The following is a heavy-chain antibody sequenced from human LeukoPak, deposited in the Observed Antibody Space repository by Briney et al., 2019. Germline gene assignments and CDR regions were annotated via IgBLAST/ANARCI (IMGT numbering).Heavy chain of an antibody. V-gene: IGHV1-69*05. Sequence: ASVKVSCKASGGTFSSYAISWVRQAPGQGLEWMGRIIPIFGTANYAQKFQGRVTITTDESTSTAYMEWSSLRSEDTAVYYCARAPPKLWKYFDDWGQGTLVTVSS. CDR3: ARAPPKLWKYFDD. CDR2: IIPIFGTA. J-gene: IGHJ4*02. D-gene: IGHD1-1*01. CDR1: GGTFSSYA.